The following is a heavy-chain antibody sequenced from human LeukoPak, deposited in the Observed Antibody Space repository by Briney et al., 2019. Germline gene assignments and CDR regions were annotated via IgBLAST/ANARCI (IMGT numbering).Heavy chain of an antibody. Sequence: ASVKVSCKASGYTFISYGISWVRQAPGQGLEWMGWISAYNGNTNHVQKLQGRVTMTTGTFTSTAYMELRSLRSDDTAVYYCARDHCSGDSCYSRDFDYWGQGTLVTASS. D-gene: IGHD2-15*01. V-gene: IGHV1-18*04. CDR1: GYTFISYG. CDR3: ARDHCSGDSCYSRDFDY. CDR2: ISAYNGNT. J-gene: IGHJ4*02.